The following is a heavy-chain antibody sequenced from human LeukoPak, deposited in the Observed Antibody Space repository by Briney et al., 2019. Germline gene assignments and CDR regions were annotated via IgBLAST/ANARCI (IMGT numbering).Heavy chain of an antibody. CDR2: ISYDGSEK. D-gene: IGHD3-10*01. J-gene: IGHJ4*02. CDR3: ARISLLWFGELSPLYYFDY. Sequence: GGSLRLSCAASGFTFSAYVIRWVRQAPGKGLEGVTFISYDGSEKYYADSVKGRFTISRDNSKNTLYLQMNSLRTEDTAVYYCARISLLWFGELSPLYYFDYWGQGTLVTVSS. V-gene: IGHV3-30*01. CDR1: GFTFSAYV.